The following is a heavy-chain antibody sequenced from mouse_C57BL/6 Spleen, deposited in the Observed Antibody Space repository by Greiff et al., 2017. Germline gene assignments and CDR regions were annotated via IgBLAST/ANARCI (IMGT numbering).Heavy chain of an antibody. CDR2: IYPGSGNT. Sequence: VQLQQSGAELVRPGASVKLSCKASGYTFTDYYINWVKQRPGQGLEWIARIYPGSGNTYYNEKFKGKATLTAEKSSSTAYMQLSSLTSEDSAVYFCARSDYYGSSNYAMDYWGQGTSVTVSS. CDR1: GYTFTDYY. CDR3: ARSDYYGSSNYAMDY. J-gene: IGHJ4*01. V-gene: IGHV1-76*01. D-gene: IGHD1-1*01.